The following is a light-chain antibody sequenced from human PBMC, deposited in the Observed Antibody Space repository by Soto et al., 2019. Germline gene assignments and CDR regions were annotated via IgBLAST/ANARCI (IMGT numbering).Light chain of an antibody. CDR2: DES. CDR1: QSVNN. J-gene: IGKJ4*01. V-gene: IGKV3-11*01. Sequence: EIVLTQSPATLSLSPGEGVTLSCRASQSVNNLAWYQQKPGQAPRLLIYDESNRATGIPARFSGSGSGTDFTLTITDLEPEDFAVYYCQQRANWPLSFGGGTKVEIK. CDR3: QQRANWPLS.